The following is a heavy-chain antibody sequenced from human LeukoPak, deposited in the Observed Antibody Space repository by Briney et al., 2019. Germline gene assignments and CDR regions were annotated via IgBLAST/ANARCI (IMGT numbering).Heavy chain of an antibody. Sequence: SETLSLTCAVSGGSISSNNWWGWVRQPPGKGLEWIGEIYHSGSPNYNPSLKSRVTISVGKSRNHFSLNLSSVTAADTAAYYCARVNINNWHSCDYWGQGTLVTVSS. CDR2: IYHSGSP. V-gene: IGHV4-4*02. CDR1: GGSISSNNW. D-gene: IGHD1-1*01. CDR3: ARVNINNWHSCDY. J-gene: IGHJ4*02.